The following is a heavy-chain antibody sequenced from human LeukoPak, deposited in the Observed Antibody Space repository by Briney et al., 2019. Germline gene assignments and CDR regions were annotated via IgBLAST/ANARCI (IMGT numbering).Heavy chain of an antibody. Sequence: QAGGSLRLSCAASGFSFGSYAMSWVRQAPGKGLEWVSEISGSVSGSGDSTHYADSVKGRFTISRDNSKNTLYLQMNSLRAEDTAVYYCARAPCTNGVCYKWFDPWGQGTLVTVSS. D-gene: IGHD2-8*01. CDR3: ARAPCTNGVCYKWFDP. CDR2: ISGSVSGSGDST. CDR1: GFSFGSYA. V-gene: IGHV3-23*01. J-gene: IGHJ5*02.